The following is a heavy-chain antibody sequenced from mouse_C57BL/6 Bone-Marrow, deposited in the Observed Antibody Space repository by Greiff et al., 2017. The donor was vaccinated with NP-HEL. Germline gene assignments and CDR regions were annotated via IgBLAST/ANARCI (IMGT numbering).Heavy chain of an antibody. J-gene: IGHJ2*01. CDR2: INPYNGGT. D-gene: IGHD3-3*01. CDR1: GYTFTDYY. Sequence: SGPVLVKPGASVKMSCKASGYTFTDYYMNWVKQSHGKSLEWIGVINPYNGGTSYNQKFKGKATLTVDKSSSTAYMELNSLTSEDSAVYYCARRGTGYYFDYWGQGTTLTVSS. V-gene: IGHV1-19*01. CDR3: ARRGTGYYFDY.